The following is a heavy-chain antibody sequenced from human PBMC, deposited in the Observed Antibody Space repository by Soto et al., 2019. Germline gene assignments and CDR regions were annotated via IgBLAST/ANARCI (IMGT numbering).Heavy chain of an antibody. V-gene: IGHV4-34*01. CDR1: GGSFSGYY. CDR3: ARGLAVQLERGANWFDP. J-gene: IGHJ5*02. CDR2: INHSGST. D-gene: IGHD1-1*01. Sequence: SETLSLTCAVYGGSFSGYYWSWIRQPPGKGLEWIGEINHSGSTNYNPSLKSRVTISVDTSKNQFSLKLSYVTAADTAVYYCARGLAVQLERGANWFDPWGQGTLVTVSS.